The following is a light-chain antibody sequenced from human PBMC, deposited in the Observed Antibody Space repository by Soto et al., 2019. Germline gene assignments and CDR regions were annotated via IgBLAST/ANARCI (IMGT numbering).Light chain of an antibody. CDR1: QSVLYSSNNKHY. V-gene: IGKV4-1*01. J-gene: IGKJ2*01. Sequence: DIVMTQSPDSLAVSLGERATINCKSSQSVLYSSNNKHYLAWYQQKPGQPPKLLIYWASTRESGVPDRFSGSESGTDFTLTSSSLQSEDLAVYYCQQYYSTPYTFGQGTKLEIK. CDR2: WAS. CDR3: QQYYSTPYT.